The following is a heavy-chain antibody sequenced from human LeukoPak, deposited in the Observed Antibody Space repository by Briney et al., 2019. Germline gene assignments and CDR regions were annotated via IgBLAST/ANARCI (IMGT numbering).Heavy chain of an antibody. J-gene: IGHJ4*02. CDR1: GYTFTSYD. D-gene: IGHD3-16*01. V-gene: IGHV1-8*01. Sequence: GASVKVSCKASGYTFTSYDINWVRQATGQGLAWMGWMNPNSGNTGYAQKFQGRVTMTRNTSISTAYMELSSLRSEDTTVYYCARGYYDYVWGSSSGDYWGQGTLVTVSS. CDR3: ARGYYDYVWGSSSGDY. CDR2: MNPNSGNT.